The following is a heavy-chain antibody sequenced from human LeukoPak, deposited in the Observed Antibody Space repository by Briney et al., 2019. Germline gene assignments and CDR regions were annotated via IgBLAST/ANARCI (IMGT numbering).Heavy chain of an antibody. CDR3: SRCRDSRGPADAFDI. V-gene: IGHV3-30*02. CDR2: IRYDGSSQ. Sequence: VGTLRLSCAASGVTLSAYGMHWVRQAPGKGLEWVAFIRYDGSSQFYADSVKGRFTISIDNSKNTLYVQLNSLTGEGTAVYYCSRCRDSRGPADAFDIWGQGTMVTVSS. CDR1: GVTLSAYG. J-gene: IGHJ3*02. D-gene: IGHD3-22*01.